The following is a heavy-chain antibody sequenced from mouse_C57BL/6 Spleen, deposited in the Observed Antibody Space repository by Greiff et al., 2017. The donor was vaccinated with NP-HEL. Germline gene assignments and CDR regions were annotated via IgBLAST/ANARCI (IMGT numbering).Heavy chain of an antibody. Sequence: QVQLQQSGPELVKPGASVKISCKASGYAFSSSWMNWVKQRPGKGLEWIGRIYPGDGDTNYNGKFKGKATLTADKSSSTAYMRLSSLTSEDSAVYFCARSKTLDYWGQGTTLTVSS. J-gene: IGHJ2*01. CDR2: IYPGDGDT. V-gene: IGHV1-82*01. CDR1: GYAFSSSW. CDR3: ARSKTLDY.